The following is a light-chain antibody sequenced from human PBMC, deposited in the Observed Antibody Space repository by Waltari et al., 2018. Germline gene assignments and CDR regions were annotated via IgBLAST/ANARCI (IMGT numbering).Light chain of an antibody. J-gene: IGKJ1*01. CDR3: QQYNTYSRT. V-gene: IGKV1-5*03. Sequence: DIQMTQSPSTLAASVGDRVTITCRASQSISIWLAWYQQKPGKAPNLLIYKAFTLESGVPARFSGSGSGTEFTLTISSLQSDDFATYYCQQYNTYSRTFGQGTKVEIK. CDR2: KAF. CDR1: QSISIW.